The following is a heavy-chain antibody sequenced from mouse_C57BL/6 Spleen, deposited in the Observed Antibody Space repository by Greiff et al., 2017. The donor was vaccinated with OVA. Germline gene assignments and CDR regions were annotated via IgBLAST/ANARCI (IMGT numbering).Heavy chain of an antibody. V-gene: IGHV1-50*01. CDR2: IDPSDSYT. CDR3: ARKEGLEAWFAY. J-gene: IGHJ3*01. D-gene: IGHD3-2*02. CDR1: GYTFTSYW. Sequence: VKLQQPGAELVKPGASVKLSCKASGYTFTSYWMQWVKQRPGQGLEWIGEIDPSDSYTNYNQKFKGKATLTVDTSSSTAYMQLSSLTSEDSAVYYCARKEGLEAWFAYWGQGTLVTVSA.